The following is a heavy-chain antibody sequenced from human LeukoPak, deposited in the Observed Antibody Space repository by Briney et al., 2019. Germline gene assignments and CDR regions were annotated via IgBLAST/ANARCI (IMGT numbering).Heavy chain of an antibody. CDR1: RFTVSSNY. CDR3: ARGGSYANRYYYYMDV. Sequence: GGSLRLSCAAPRFTVSSNYMSSGRQAPGKGLEWVSGIYSGGSTYYADSVKGRFTISRDNSKNTLYLQMNSLRAEDTAVYYCARGGSYANRYYYYMDVWGKGTTVTISS. J-gene: IGHJ6*03. CDR2: IYSGGST. V-gene: IGHV3-66*01. D-gene: IGHD1-26*01.